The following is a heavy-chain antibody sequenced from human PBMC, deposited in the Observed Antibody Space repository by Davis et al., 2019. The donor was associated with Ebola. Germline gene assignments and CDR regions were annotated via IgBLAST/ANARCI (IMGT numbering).Heavy chain of an antibody. CDR3: ARGRRVRGEQQLRNYFDS. Sequence: SETLSLTCSVSADSISSVGDYWSWIRQHPGGGLEWIGYVYYNGNTYYNPSLKSRVTMSVDTSQKQFSLRLSSVTAADTATYYCARGRRVRGEQQLRNYFDSWGQGSLVIVSS. CDR1: ADSISSVGDY. D-gene: IGHD6-13*01. CDR2: VYYNGNT. J-gene: IGHJ4*02. V-gene: IGHV4-31*03.